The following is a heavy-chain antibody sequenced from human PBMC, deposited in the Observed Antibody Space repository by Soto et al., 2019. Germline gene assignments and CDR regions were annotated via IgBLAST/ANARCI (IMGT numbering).Heavy chain of an antibody. Sequence: QITLKESGPPLVKPTQTLTLTCTFSGFSLSSTRMAVGWIRQPPGKALEWLALIYWDDDKRYSPFLKSRLTIPKDTSKNQVVLTMSSMDPVDTARYYCAHIVVAGLGYYFDYWGQGTLVTVSS. D-gene: IGHD6-19*01. CDR1: GFSLSSTRMA. CDR2: IYWDDDK. J-gene: IGHJ4*02. CDR3: AHIVVAGLGYYFDY. V-gene: IGHV2-5*02.